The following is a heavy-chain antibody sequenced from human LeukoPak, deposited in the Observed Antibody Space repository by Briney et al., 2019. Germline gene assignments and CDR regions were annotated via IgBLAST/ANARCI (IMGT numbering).Heavy chain of an antibody. V-gene: IGHV1-69*13. CDR3: ARGPAFELVPDY. Sequence: GASVKVSCKGSGYTFTHYTINWVRQAPGQGLEWMGGIIPIFGTANYAQKFQGRVTITADESTSTAYMELSSLRSEDTAVYYCARGPAFELVPDYWGQGTLVTVSS. D-gene: IGHD6-6*01. CDR1: GYTFTHYT. CDR2: IIPIFGTA. J-gene: IGHJ4*02.